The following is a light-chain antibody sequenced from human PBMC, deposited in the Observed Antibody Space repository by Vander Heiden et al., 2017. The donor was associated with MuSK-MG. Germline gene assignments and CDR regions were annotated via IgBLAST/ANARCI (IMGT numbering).Light chain of an antibody. V-gene: IGKV1-5*03. CDR3: QQYNSDSPLT. Sequence: DIQMTQSPSTLSASVGDRVTITCRARQSISSWLAWYQQKPGKAPKLLIYKASSLESGVPSRCSGSGSGTEFTLTISSLQPDDFATYYCQQYNSDSPLTFGGGTKVEIK. CDR1: QSISSW. CDR2: KAS. J-gene: IGKJ4*01.